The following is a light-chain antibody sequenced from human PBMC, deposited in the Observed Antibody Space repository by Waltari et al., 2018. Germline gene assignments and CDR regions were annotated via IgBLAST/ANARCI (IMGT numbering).Light chain of an antibody. CDR2: RAS. Sequence: DIQMTQSPSTLSASVGDRVTITCRASQSITNWLAWYQQRPGQAPKLLIFRASLLERGVPSRFSGSGHGTEFTLTISGLQPDDVGTYYCQQYDSYEYTFGQGTYLDIK. CDR1: QSITNW. V-gene: IGKV1-5*03. J-gene: IGKJ2*01. CDR3: QQYDSYEYT.